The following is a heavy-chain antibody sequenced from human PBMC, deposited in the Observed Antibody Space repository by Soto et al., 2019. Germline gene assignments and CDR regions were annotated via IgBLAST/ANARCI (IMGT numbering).Heavy chain of an antibody. Sequence: QVRLVQSGAEVKKPGASVKVSCKASGYTFTSYGISWVRQAPGQGLEWMGWISAYNGNTNYAQNLQGRVTMTTDTSTSTGYMELRSLSSDDTAVYSCRIFGLRDGMDVWGQGTTVTVSS. CDR1: GYTFTSYG. CDR3: RIFGLRDGMDV. D-gene: IGHD3-10*01. V-gene: IGHV1-18*01. CDR2: ISAYNGNT. J-gene: IGHJ6*02.